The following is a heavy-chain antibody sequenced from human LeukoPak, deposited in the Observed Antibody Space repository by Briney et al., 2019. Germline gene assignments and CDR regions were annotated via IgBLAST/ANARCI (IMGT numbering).Heavy chain of an antibody. CDR2: INPNSGGT. CDR3: ARDVAAAGPRGWFDP. Sequence: ASVKVSCKASGYTFTGYYMHWVRQAPGQGLEWMGWINPNSGGTNYAQKFQGRVTMARDTSISTAYMELSRLRSDDTAVYYCARDVAAAGPRGWFDPWGQGTLFTVSS. J-gene: IGHJ5*02. CDR1: GYTFTGYY. V-gene: IGHV1-2*02. D-gene: IGHD6-13*01.